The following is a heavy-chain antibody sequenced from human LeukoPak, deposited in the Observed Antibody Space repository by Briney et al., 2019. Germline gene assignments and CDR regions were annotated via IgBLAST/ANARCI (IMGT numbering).Heavy chain of an antibody. J-gene: IGHJ4*02. Sequence: SETLSLTCAVYGGSFSGYYWSWIRQPPGKGLEWIGEINHSGSTNYNPSLKSRVTISVDTSKNQFSLKLSSVTAADTAVYYCARGDGISSGYSPFFDYWGQGTLVTVSS. CDR2: INHSGST. CDR1: GGSFSGYY. V-gene: IGHV4-34*01. D-gene: IGHD3-22*01. CDR3: ARGDGISSGYSPFFDY.